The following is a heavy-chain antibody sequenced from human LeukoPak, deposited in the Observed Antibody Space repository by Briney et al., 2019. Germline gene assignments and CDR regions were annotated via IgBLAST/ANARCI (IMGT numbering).Heavy chain of an antibody. CDR1: GFTFSSYS. CDR2: ISSSSYI. CDR3: ARSYPEYGDYPGRFDY. Sequence: GGSLRLSCAASGFTFSSYSRNWVRQAPGKGLEWVSSISSSSYIYYADSVKGRFTISRDNAKNSLHLQMNSLRAEDTAVYYCARSYPEYGDYPGRFDYWVQGTLVTVSS. D-gene: IGHD4-17*01. J-gene: IGHJ4*02. V-gene: IGHV3-21*01.